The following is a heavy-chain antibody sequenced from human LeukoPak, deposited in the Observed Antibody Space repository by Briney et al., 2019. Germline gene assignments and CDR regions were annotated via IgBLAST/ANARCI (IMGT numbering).Heavy chain of an antibody. CDR1: GFTFNKHA. D-gene: IGHD6-13*01. Sequence: PGGSLRLSCAASGFTFNKHAMTWVRQAPGKGLEWVSTVSGGGTASYYADSVKGRFTISRDNSKNTLYLQMNSLRAEDTAVYFCAKGQSSSWYAFDFWGQGTLVTVSS. CDR2: VSGGGTAS. CDR3: AKGQSSSWYAFDF. V-gene: IGHV3-23*01. J-gene: IGHJ4*02.